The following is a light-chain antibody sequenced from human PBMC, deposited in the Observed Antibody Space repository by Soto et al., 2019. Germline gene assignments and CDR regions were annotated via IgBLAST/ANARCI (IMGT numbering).Light chain of an antibody. CDR3: SSYAGSKNYVL. J-gene: IGLJ2*01. CDR1: SSDVGGYNY. CDR2: EVS. V-gene: IGLV2-8*01. Sequence: QSALTQPPSASGSPGQSVTISCTGTSSDVGGYNYVSWYQQHPGKAPKLIIYEVSKRPSGVPDRFSGSKSGNTASLTVSGLQAEDEADYYCSSYAGSKNYVLFGGGTQLTVL.